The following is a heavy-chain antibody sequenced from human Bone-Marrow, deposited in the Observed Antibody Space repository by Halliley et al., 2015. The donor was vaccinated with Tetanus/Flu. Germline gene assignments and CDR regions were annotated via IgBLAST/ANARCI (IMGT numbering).Heavy chain of an antibody. J-gene: IGHJ3*01. CDR2: TFSTSRWHY. D-gene: IGHD1-26*01. V-gene: IGHV6-1*01. CDR3: AASGTEALDF. Sequence: LEWLGGTFSTSRWHYDYAVSVQSRITISPDTSKNQFSLQLTSVTPEDTAVYYCAASGTEALDFWGQGTLVTVSS.